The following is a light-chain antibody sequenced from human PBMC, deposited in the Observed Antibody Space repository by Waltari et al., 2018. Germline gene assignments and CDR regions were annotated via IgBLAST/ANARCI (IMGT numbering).Light chain of an antibody. V-gene: IGKV3-20*01. CDR3: QQYGRSWNT. CDR2: GSS. CDR1: QSVSSNY. J-gene: IGKJ2*01. Sequence: EIVLTQSPGTLSLSPGERATLSCRASQSVSSNYLAWYQQRPGQAPRLLIHGSSSRATGIPDRFSGSGSVTDFSLTISRLEPEDFAVDYCQQYGRSWNTFGQGTKLEIK.